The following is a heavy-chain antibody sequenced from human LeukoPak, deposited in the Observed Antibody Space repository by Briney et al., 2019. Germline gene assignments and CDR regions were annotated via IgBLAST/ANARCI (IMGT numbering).Heavy chain of an antibody. Sequence: PGGSLRLSCAASGLALNAHGMHWVRQAPGKGLEWVAVIWYDGSNKYYADSVKGRFTISRDNSNNVLYLEMNSLRAEDTAVYYCANTYYYDSSGYPHDAFDIWGQGTMLTVSS. CDR2: IWYDGSNK. V-gene: IGHV3-33*03. CDR1: GLALNAHG. J-gene: IGHJ3*02. D-gene: IGHD3-22*01. CDR3: ANTYYYDSSGYPHDAFDI.